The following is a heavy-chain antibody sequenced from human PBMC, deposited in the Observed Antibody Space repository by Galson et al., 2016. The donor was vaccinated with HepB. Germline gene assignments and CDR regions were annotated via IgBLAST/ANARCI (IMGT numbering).Heavy chain of an antibody. CDR3: ARGFYYDSGGYYAWFDP. V-gene: IGHV1-69*06. J-gene: IGHJ5*02. CDR2: IIPIFGTA. Sequence: SVKVSCKASGGTFISYAISWVRQAPGQGLEWMGEIIPIFGTANYTQKFQGRVTITADKSTTTAYMELSSLRSEDTAMYYCARGFYYDSGGYYAWFDPWGQGTLVTVSS. CDR1: GGTFISYA. D-gene: IGHD3-22*01.